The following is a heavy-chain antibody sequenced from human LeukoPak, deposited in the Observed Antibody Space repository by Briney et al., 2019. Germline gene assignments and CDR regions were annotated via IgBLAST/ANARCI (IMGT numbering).Heavy chain of an antibody. CDR2: IYYSGST. CDR3: ARGLRLLTYYYMDV. CDR1: AGSISSYY. V-gene: IGHV4-59*01. J-gene: IGHJ6*03. D-gene: IGHD3-3*01. Sequence: PSETLSLTCTVSAGSISSYYWSWIRQPPGKGLEWIGYIYYSGSTNYNPSLKSRVTISVDTSKNQFSLKLSSVTAADTAVYYCARGLRLLTYYYMDVWGQGTTVTVSS.